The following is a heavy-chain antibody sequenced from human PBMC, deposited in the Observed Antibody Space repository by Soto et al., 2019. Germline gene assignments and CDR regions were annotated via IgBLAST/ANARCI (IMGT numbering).Heavy chain of an antibody. Sequence: EVQLVESGGGLVQPGGSLRLSCAASGFNFSSYSINWIRQAPGKGLELVSFISYTGGSTIYYADSVKGRFTISRDNAKNSVYLQMNSLRAEDTALYYCVRDVGYCSGGGCYAGFDPWGQGTLVTVSS. CDR3: VRDVGYCSGGGCYAGFDP. D-gene: IGHD2-15*01. CDR2: ISYTGGSTI. CDR1: GFNFSSYS. V-gene: IGHV3-48*01. J-gene: IGHJ5*02.